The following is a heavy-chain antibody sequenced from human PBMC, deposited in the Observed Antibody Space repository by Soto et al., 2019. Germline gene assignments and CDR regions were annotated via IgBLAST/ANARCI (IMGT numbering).Heavy chain of an antibody. D-gene: IGHD3-3*01. Sequence: SETLSLTCAVSGYSISSGYYWGWIRQPPGKGLEWIGSIYHSGSTYYNPSLKSRVTISVDTSKNQFSLKLSSVTAADTAVYYCARGQQEYYDFWSGYYKGAVWFDPWGQGTLVTVS. J-gene: IGHJ5*02. CDR1: GYSISSGYY. CDR3: ARGQQEYYDFWSGYYKGAVWFDP. CDR2: IYHSGST. V-gene: IGHV4-38-2*01.